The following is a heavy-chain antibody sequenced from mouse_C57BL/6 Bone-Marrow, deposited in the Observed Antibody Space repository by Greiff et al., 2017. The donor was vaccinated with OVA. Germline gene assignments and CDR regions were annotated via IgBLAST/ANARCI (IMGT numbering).Heavy chain of an antibody. D-gene: IGHD1-1*01. Sequence: EVQLQESGAELVRPGASVKLSCTASGFNIKDDYMHWVKQRPEQGLEWIGWIDPENGDTEYASKFQGKATITADTSSNTAYLQLSSLTSEDTAVYYCTTTDYAMDYWGQGTSVTVSS. CDR1: GFNIKDDY. V-gene: IGHV14-4*01. CDR2: IDPENGDT. CDR3: TTTDYAMDY. J-gene: IGHJ4*01.